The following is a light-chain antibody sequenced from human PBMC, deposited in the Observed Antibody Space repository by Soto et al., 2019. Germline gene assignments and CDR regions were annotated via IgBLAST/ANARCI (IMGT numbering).Light chain of an antibody. CDR3: QQYNNLPPWT. J-gene: IGKJ1*01. Sequence: EIVMTQSPATLSVSPGERATLSCRASQSVSSNLAWYQQKPGQAPRLLIYGASTRATGIPARFIGSGSGTEFTLTISSLQSEDFAVYYCQQYNNLPPWTFGQGTKVEIK. CDR2: GAS. CDR1: QSVSSN. V-gene: IGKV3-15*01.